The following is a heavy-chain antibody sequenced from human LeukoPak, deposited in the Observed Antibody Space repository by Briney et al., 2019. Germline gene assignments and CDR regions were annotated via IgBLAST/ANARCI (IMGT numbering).Heavy chain of an antibody. CDR3: ARPYYYSSGNYERIWFDP. CDR2: INTNTGNP. D-gene: IGHD3-10*01. J-gene: IGHJ5*02. Sequence: GASVKVSCKASGYTFTNYAMNWVRQAPGQGLEWMGWINTNTGNPTYAQDFTGRFVFSLDTSVSTAYLQISSLKAEDTAVYYCARPYYYSSGNYERIWFDPWGQGTLVTVSS. V-gene: IGHV7-4-1*02. CDR1: GYTFTNYA.